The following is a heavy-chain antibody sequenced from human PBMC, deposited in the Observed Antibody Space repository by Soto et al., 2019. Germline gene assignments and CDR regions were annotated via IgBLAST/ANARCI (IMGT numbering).Heavy chain of an antibody. V-gene: IGHV3-30*18. CDR1: GFTFSTHG. CDR3: AKDWGETGWYKRFDP. CDR2: ISHGGSEK. Sequence: VQLVESGGGLVQPGTSLRLSCAASGFTFSTHGMHWVRQAPGKGLEGVAMISHGGSEKYYVDSVKGRFTITRDMSKNTLFLQMDSLRAADTAVYYCAKDWGETGWYKRFDPWGQGTVVTVSS. D-gene: IGHD6-19*01. J-gene: IGHJ5*02.